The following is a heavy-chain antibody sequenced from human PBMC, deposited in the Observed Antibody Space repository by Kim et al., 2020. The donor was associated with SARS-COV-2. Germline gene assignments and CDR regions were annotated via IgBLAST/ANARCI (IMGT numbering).Heavy chain of an antibody. J-gene: IGHJ4*02. CDR1: AGPIKSYN. CDR2: IYDSGST. CDR3: AGQMMIGGFTNTPFDS. D-gene: IGHD3-16*01. Sequence: SETLSLTCTISAGPIKSYNWNWIRQSPEKGLEWIGKIYDSGSTDYNPSLKSRVTISIDTSKNQFSLKLTSVTAADTAVYYCAGQMMIGGFTNTPFDSWGRGTLVTVSS. V-gene: IGHV4-59*08.